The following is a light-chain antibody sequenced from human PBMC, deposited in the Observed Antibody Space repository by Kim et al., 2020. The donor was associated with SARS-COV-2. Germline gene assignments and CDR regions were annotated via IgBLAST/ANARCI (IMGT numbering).Light chain of an antibody. CDR1: QGISSY. J-gene: IGKJ3*01. Sequence: ASTGDRVTITCRASQGISSYLAWYQQKPGKAPKLLIYAASTLQSGVPSTFSGSGSGTDFTLTISCLQSEDFATYYCQQYYSYPFTFGPETKVDIK. V-gene: IGKV1-8*01. CDR2: AAS. CDR3: QQYYSYPFT.